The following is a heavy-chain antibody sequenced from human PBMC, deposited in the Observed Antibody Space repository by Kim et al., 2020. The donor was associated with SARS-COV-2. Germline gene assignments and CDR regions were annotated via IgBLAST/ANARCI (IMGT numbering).Heavy chain of an antibody. D-gene: IGHD4-17*01. J-gene: IGHJ4*02. CDR2: INSDGSST. Sequence: VGSLRLSCAASGFTFSSYWMHWVRQAPGKGLVWVSRINSDGSSTSYADSVKGRFTISRDNAKNTLYLQMNSLRAEDTAVYYCARTKDDYGDNFDYWGQGTLVTVSS. CDR3: ARTKDDYGDNFDY. CDR1: GFTFSSYW. V-gene: IGHV3-74*01.